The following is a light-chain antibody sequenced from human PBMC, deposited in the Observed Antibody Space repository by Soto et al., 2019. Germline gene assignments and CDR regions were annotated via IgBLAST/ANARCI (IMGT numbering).Light chain of an antibody. CDR2: DVS. J-gene: IGLJ1*01. CDR1: SSDVGSYIR. V-gene: IGLV2-18*02. Sequence: QSALTQPPSVSGSPGQSVTISCTGTSSDVGSYIRVSWYQQPPGTAPKLMIYDVSNRPSGVPDRFSGSKSGNTASLTISGLQAEDEADYYCSSYTSSSTYVFGTGTKVTVL. CDR3: SSYTSSSTYV.